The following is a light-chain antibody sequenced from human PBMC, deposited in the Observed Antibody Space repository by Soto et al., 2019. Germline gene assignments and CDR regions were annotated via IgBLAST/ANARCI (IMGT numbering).Light chain of an antibody. CDR2: DVT. J-gene: IGLJ1*01. V-gene: IGLV2-11*01. Sequence: SALTQPRSGARSPGQSATISCTGTANDVGGHNYVSWYQQHPGEAPKLLIYDVTERPSGISTRFSGSKSGNTASLTISGLQAEDEALYYCSSNKIGSTYVFGTGTNVTVL. CDR1: ANDVGGHNY. CDR3: SSNKIGSTYV.